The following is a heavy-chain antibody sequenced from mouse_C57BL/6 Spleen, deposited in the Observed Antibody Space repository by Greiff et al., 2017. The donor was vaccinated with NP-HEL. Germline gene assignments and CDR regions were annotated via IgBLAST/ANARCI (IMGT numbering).Heavy chain of an antibody. CDR1: GYAFSSSW. CDR3: ARPMVTTGFDY. Sequence: QVQLQQSGPELVKPGASVKISCKASGYAFSSSWMNWVKQRPGKGLEWIGRIYPGDGDTNYNGKFKGKATLTADKSSSTAYMQLSILTSEDSAVYFCARPMVTTGFDYWGQGTTLTVSS. D-gene: IGHD2-2*01. V-gene: IGHV1-82*01. CDR2: IYPGDGDT. J-gene: IGHJ2*01.